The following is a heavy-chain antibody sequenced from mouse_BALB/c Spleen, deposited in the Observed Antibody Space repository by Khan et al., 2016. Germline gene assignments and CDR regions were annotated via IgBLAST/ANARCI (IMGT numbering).Heavy chain of an antibody. D-gene: IGHD2-3*01. V-gene: IGHV1-69*02. Sequence: QVQLQQPGAELVRPGASVKLSCKASGYTFTSYWINWVKQRPGQGLEWIGNIYPSASYTNYNQKFKDKATFTVDKSSSTAYMQLSSLTSEDSAVYYCTGSDGSDAVDYGGQGTSVTDSS. CDR2: IYPSASYT. J-gene: IGHJ4*01. CDR1: GYTFTSYW. CDR3: TGSDGSDAVDY.